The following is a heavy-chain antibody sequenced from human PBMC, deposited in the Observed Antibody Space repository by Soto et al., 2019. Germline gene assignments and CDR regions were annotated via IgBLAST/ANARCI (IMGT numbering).Heavy chain of an antibody. V-gene: IGHV2-70*01. J-gene: IGHJ6*02. Sequence: SGPTLVNPTQSLTLTCTFSGFSLSTSGMRVSWIRQPPGKALEWLALIDWDDDKYYSTSLKTRLTISKDTSKNQVVLTMTNMDPVDTATYYCARVLYSRPSYYYDMDVWGQGTTVTVSS. CDR3: ARVLYSRPSYYYDMDV. CDR1: GFSLSTSGMR. D-gene: IGHD6-13*01. CDR2: IDWDDDK.